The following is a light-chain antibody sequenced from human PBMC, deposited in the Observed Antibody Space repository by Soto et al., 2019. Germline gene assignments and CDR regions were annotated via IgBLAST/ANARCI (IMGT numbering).Light chain of an antibody. CDR3: QQYGSSPPFT. CDR2: GAS. Sequence: EIVLTQSPGTLSLSPGERATLSCRASQSITSTYLAWYQQKPGQAPRLLIYGASSRVTGIPDRFSGSGSGTDFTLTISRLEPEDFAVYYCQQYGSSPPFTVGPGTKVDIK. CDR1: QSITSTY. J-gene: IGKJ3*01. V-gene: IGKV3-20*01.